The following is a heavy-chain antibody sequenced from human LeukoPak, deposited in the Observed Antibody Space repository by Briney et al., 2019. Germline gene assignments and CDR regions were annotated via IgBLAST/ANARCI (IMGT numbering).Heavy chain of an antibody. J-gene: IGHJ4*02. V-gene: IGHV3-15*01. CDR3: ITIGMYYYDSSGYYYPYFFDN. D-gene: IGHD3-22*01. CDR1: GFTFTNAW. CDR2: IKSKTDGGTT. Sequence: GGSLRLSCAASGFTFTNAWMTWVRQAPGKGLEWVGRIKSKTDGGTTDYAAPVKGRFTISRDDSKSRLYLQMNSLKTEDTAVYYCITIGMYYYDSSGYYYPYFFDNWGQGTLVTVSS.